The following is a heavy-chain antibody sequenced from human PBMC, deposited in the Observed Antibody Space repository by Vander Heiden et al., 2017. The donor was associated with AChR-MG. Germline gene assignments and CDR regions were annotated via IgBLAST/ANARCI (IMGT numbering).Heavy chain of an antibody. V-gene: IGHV3-7*01. CDR3: ARDSPRNSSFGVFAY. D-gene: IGHD3-3*01. CDR1: RFTFSSYW. CDR2: INQDGSEK. J-gene: IGHJ4*02. Sequence: EVQLLESGGGLVQPGRSLRLSCAAPRFTFSSYWMSWVRQATGKGLEWVANINQDGSEKFYVDSVRGRFTISRDNAKNSVYLQMNSLRAEDTAVYYCARDSPRNSSFGVFAYWGQGTLVTVSS.